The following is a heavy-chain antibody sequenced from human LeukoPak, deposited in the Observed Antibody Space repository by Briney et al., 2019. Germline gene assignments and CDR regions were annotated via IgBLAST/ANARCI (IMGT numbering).Heavy chain of an antibody. D-gene: IGHD3-22*01. Sequence: PSETLSLTCTVSGGSISSYYWSWIRQPPGKGLEWIGYIYYSGSTNYNPSLKSRVTISVDTSKNQFSLKVNSVTAADRAVYYCARHEGSYYDKSGYTFDYWGQGTLVTVSS. J-gene: IGHJ4*02. CDR3: ARHEGSYYDKSGYTFDY. CDR2: IYYSGST. CDR1: GGSISSYY. V-gene: IGHV4-59*08.